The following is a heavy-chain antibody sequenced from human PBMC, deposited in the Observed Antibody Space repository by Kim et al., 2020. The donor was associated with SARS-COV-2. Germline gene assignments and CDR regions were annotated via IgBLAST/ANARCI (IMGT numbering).Heavy chain of an antibody. D-gene: IGHD3-10*01. CDR2: ISSSSSTI. CDR3: ARDPGSLLWFGELSSFDY. J-gene: IGHJ4*02. V-gene: IGHV3-48*02. Sequence: GGSLRLSCAASGFTFSSYSMNWVRQAPGKGLEWVSYISSSSSTIYYADSVKGRFTISRDNAKNSLYLQMNSLRDEDTAVYYCARDPGSLLWFGELSSFDYWGQGTLVTVSS. CDR1: GFTFSSYS.